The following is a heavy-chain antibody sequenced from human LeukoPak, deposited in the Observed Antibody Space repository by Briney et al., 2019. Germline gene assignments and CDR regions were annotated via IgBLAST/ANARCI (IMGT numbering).Heavy chain of an antibody. Sequence: LPGGSLRFSCAAFGFPFSTYWMTWFRQAPGKGLEWLVNLKQVGSETYYVDSVKGRFTISRDNAKNSVFLQMSSLRAEDTAVYYCAIVVMATGPRQYFDYWGQGALVTVSS. CDR1: GFPFSTYW. CDR2: LKQVGSET. D-gene: IGHD1-1*01. CDR3: AIVVMATGPRQYFDY. V-gene: IGHV3-7*01. J-gene: IGHJ4*02.